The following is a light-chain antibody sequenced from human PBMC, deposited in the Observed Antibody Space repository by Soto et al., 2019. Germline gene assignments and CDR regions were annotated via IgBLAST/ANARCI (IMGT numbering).Light chain of an antibody. V-gene: IGKV1-5*01. CDR3: QQYYSDPIT. CDR2: DAS. J-gene: IGKJ5*01. CDR1: QNIRNW. Sequence: DIQMTQSPSTLSASVGDSVTITCRASQNIRNWLAWYQQKPGKAPNPLIYDASSLESGVPSRFSGSGSGTEFTLTISNLQPDDFATYYCQQYYSDPITFGQGTRLEIK.